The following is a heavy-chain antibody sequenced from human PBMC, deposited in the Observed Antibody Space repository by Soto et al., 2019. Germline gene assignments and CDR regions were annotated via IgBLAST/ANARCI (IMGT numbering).Heavy chain of an antibody. CDR1: GFRFSPYG. V-gene: IGHV3-30*18. CDR2: ISNDGSNK. J-gene: IGHJ4*01. D-gene: IGHD1-26*01. Sequence: GGSLRVSWAASGFRFSPYGMHWVRQAPGKRLEWVAFISNDGSNKYYADSVKGRVTISRDNSKNTLYLQMNSLRAEDTAVYYCAKGFGNYCAFAYWGQRSLVTVSS. CDR3: AKGFGNYCAFAY.